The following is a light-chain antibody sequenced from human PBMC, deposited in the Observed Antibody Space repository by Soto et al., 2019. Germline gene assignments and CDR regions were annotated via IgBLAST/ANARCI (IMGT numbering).Light chain of an antibody. Sequence: QSALTQPPSVSEAPRQRVTISCSGSASNLGTNAVALYQQLPGKGPNLLIFYDDLKASGVSDRFFGSKSGTSASLAVSGLQSEDEAHYYCSPWVDILSTPVFGGGTKLTVL. J-gene: IGLJ2*01. CDR2: YDD. V-gene: IGLV1-36*01. CDR1: ASNLGTNA. CDR3: SPWVDILSTPV.